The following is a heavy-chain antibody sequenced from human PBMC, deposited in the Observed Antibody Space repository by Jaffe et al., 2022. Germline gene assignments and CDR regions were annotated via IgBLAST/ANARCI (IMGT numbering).Heavy chain of an antibody. Sequence: QVQLVESGGGVVQPGGSLRLSCAASGFTFSSYGMHWVRQAPGKGLEWVAFIRYDGSNKYYADSVKGRFTISRDNSKNTLYLQMNSLRAEDTAVYYCAKDPSEGGLRPLYYYYYMDVWGKGTTVTVSS. J-gene: IGHJ6*03. D-gene: IGHD5-12*01. V-gene: IGHV3-30*02. CDR1: GFTFSSYG. CDR3: AKDPSEGGLRPLYYYYYMDV. CDR2: IRYDGSNK.